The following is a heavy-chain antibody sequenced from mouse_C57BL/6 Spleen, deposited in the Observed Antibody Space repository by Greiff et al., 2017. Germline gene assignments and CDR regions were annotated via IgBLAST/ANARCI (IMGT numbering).Heavy chain of an antibody. CDR1: GYTFTSYW. CDR2: INPSNGGT. Sequence: VQLQQPGTELVKPGASVKLSCKASGYTFTSYWMHWVKQRPGQGLEWIGNINPSNGGTNYNEKFKSKATLTVDKSSSTAYMQLSGLTSEDSAVYDCARRLYYDYDVYAMDYWGQGTSVTVAS. D-gene: IGHD2-4*01. V-gene: IGHV1-53*01. CDR3: ARRLYYDYDVYAMDY. J-gene: IGHJ4*01.